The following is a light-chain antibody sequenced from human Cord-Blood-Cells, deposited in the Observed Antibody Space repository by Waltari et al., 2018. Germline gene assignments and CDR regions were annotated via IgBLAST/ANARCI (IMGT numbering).Light chain of an antibody. CDR2: WAS. CDR1: QSVLYSSNNKNY. Sequence: IRMTQSPFSLAVSLGERATINCKSSQSVLYSSNNKNYLAWYQQKPGQPPKLLIYWASTRESGVPDRFSGSGSGTDFTLTISSLQAEDVAVYYCQQYYSTPPTFGQGTKVEIK. CDR3: QQYYSTPPT. J-gene: IGKJ1*01. V-gene: IGKV4-1*01.